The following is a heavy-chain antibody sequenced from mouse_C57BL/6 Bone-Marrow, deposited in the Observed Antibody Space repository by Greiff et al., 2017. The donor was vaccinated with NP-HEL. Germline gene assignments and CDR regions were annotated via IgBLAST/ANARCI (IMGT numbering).Heavy chain of an antibody. Sequence: EVQRVESGGGLVQPKGSLKLSCAASGFSFNTYAMNWVRQAPGKGLEWVARIRSKSNNYATYYADSVKDRFTISRDDSESMLYLQMNNVKTEDTAMYYCVRQRGAMDYWGQGTSVTVSS. J-gene: IGHJ4*01. V-gene: IGHV10-1*01. CDR2: IRSKSNNYAT. CDR3: VRQRGAMDY. CDR1: GFSFNTYA.